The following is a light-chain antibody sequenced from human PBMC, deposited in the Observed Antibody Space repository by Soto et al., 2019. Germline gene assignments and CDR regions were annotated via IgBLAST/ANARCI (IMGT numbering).Light chain of an antibody. J-gene: IGKJ3*01. Sequence: EIVLTQSPGTLSLSPGERATLSCRASQSVYSSYLAWYQHKPGQAPRLLIYGASSRATGIPDRFSGSGSGTDFALTIRRLEPEDFAVYYCQQYGSSPPFTFGPGTKVDIK. CDR1: QSVYSSY. CDR2: GAS. CDR3: QQYGSSPPFT. V-gene: IGKV3-20*01.